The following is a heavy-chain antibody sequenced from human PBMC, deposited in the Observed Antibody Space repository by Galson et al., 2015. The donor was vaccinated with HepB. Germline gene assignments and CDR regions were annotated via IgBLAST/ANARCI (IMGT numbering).Heavy chain of an antibody. CDR2: IIPTFGIA. CDR3: VRDNMGRIAVAVPNWFDP. J-gene: IGHJ5*02. D-gene: IGHD6-13*01. V-gene: IGHV1-69*01. CDR1: GGTFSSYG. Sequence: SVKVSCKASGGTFSSYGISWVRQAPGQGLEWMGGIIPTFGIANYAQKFQGRVTITADESTSTAYMELSSLRSEDTAVYYCVRDNMGRIAVAVPNWFDPWGQGTLVTVSS.